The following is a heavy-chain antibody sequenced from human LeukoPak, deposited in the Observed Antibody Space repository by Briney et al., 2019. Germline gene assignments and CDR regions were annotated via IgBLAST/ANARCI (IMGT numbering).Heavy chain of an antibody. D-gene: IGHD5-24*01. Sequence: ASVKVSCKASGYTFTSYDINWVRQATGQGLEWMGWMNPNSGNTGYAQKFQGRVTMTRDTSISTAYMELSRLRSDDTAVYYCARGPPDGYNDYWGQGTLVTVSS. CDR2: MNPNSGNT. CDR3: ARGPPDGYNDY. J-gene: IGHJ4*02. CDR1: GYTFTSYD. V-gene: IGHV1-8*01.